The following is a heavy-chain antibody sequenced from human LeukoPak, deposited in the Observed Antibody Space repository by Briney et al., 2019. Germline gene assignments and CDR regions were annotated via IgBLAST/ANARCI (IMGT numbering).Heavy chain of an antibody. D-gene: IGHD6-6*01. Sequence: VASVKVSCKASGGTLSSYAISWVRQAPGQGLEWMGGIIPIFGTANYAQKFQGRVTITTDESTSTAYMELSSLRSEDTAVYYCAREGSSGSLFGGFDYWGQGTLVTVSS. J-gene: IGHJ4*02. CDR3: AREGSSGSLFGGFDY. V-gene: IGHV1-69*05. CDR1: GGTLSSYA. CDR2: IIPIFGTA.